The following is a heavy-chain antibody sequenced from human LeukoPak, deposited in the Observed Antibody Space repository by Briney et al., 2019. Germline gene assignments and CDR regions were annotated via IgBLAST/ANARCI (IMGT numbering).Heavy chain of an antibody. CDR2: ISWNSGSI. V-gene: IGHV3-9*01. D-gene: IGHD5-12*01. Sequence: GRSLRLSCAASGFTFDDYAMHWVRQAPGKGLEWVSGISWNSGSIGYADSVKGRFTISRDNAKNSLYLQMNSLRAEDTALYYCAKTGHVDMVGTIKDYMDVWGKGATVTVSS. CDR3: AKTGHVDMVGTIKDYMDV. CDR1: GFTFDDYA. J-gene: IGHJ6*03.